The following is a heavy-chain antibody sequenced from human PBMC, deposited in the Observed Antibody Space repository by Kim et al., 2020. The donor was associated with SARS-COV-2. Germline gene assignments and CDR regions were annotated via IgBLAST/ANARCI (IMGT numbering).Heavy chain of an antibody. J-gene: IGHJ4*02. V-gene: IGHV1-69*01. D-gene: IGHD3-10*01. CDR3: ARDPPNYYGSGTYFDY. Sequence: KFQGRVTITADESTSTAYMELSSLRSEDTAVYYCARDPPNYYGSGTYFDYWGQGTLVTVSS.